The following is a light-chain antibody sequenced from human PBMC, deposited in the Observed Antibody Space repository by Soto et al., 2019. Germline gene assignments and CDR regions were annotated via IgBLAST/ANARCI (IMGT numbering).Light chain of an antibody. CDR2: QVT. CDR1: GSEIAGYNY. Sequence: QSALAQPASVSGSPGQSITISGTGTGSEIAGYNYVSWFQQHPGKATKLMMYQVTIRPSGVSNRFSGAKSGNTASLTIPGLQAEDEAEYYCSSFTSTTSLYVFGTG. CDR3: SSFTSTTSLYV. J-gene: IGLJ1*01. V-gene: IGLV2-14*01.